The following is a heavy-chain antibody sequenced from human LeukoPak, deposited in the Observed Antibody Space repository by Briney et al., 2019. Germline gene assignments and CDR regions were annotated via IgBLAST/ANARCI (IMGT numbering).Heavy chain of an antibody. CDR3: ASGGRIAAAGYHFDY. CDR2: IIPIFGTA. J-gene: IGHJ4*02. D-gene: IGHD6-13*01. V-gene: IGHV1-69*05. Sequence: GASVTVSCKASGYTFTGYYIHWVRQAPGQGLEWMGRIIPIFGTANYAQKFQGRVTITTDESTSTAYMELSSLRSEDTAVYYCASGGRIAAAGYHFDYWGQGTLVTVSS. CDR1: GYTFTGYY.